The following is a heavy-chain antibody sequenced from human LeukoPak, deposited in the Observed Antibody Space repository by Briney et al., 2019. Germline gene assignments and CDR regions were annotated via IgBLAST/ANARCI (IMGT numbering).Heavy chain of an antibody. D-gene: IGHD6-19*01. CDR1: GFTFSSYW. Sequence: GGSLRLYCAASGFTFSSYWMSWVRQALGKGLEWVANTNQDGNEKHYVDSVKGRFTISRDNAKNSLYLQMNSLRAEDTALYYCARDNGATGWLYWGQGTLVTVSS. J-gene: IGHJ4*02. V-gene: IGHV3-7*05. CDR2: TNQDGNEK. CDR3: ARDNGATGWLY.